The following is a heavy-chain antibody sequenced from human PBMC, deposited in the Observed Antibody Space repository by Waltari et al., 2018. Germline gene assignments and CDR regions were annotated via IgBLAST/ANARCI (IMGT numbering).Heavy chain of an antibody. D-gene: IGHD3-9*01. J-gene: IGHJ4*02. CDR1: GGSFSGYY. CDR2: INHSGST. V-gene: IGHV4-34*01. CDR3: ASYRYDILTGYYFDY. Sequence: QVQLQQWGAGLLKPSETLSLTCAVYGGSFSGYYWSWIPQPPGKGLEWIGEINHSGSTNYNPSLKSRVTISVDTSKNQFSLKLSSVTAADTAVYYCASYRYDILTGYYFDYWGQGTLVTVSS.